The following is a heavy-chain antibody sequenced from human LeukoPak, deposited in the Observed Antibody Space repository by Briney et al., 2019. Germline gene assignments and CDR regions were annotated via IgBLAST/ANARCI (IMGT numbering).Heavy chain of an antibody. D-gene: IGHD2-2*01. CDR2: MNPNSGNT. J-gene: IGHJ6*03. V-gene: IGHV1-8*01. Sequence: ASVKVSCKASGYTFTSYDINWVRQATGQGLEWMGWMNPNSGNTGCAQKFQGRVTMTRNTSISTAYMELSSLRSEDTAVYYCARGCQYQLLIFLYYYMDVWGKGTTVTISS. CDR1: GYTFTSYD. CDR3: ARGCQYQLLIFLYYYMDV.